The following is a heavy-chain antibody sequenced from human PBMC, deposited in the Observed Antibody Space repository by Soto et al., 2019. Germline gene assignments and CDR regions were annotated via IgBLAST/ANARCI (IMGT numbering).Heavy chain of an antibody. D-gene: IGHD5-12*01. J-gene: IGHJ4*02. CDR1: GGSISSSSYY. V-gene: IGHV4-39*01. Sequence: PSETLSLTCTVSGGSISSSSYYWGWIRQPPGKGLEWIGSIYYSGSTYYNPSLKSRVTISVDTSKNQFSLKLSSVTAADTAGYYCATPDYVDIVATILWGQGTLVTVSS. CDR3: ATPDYVDIVATIL. CDR2: IYYSGST.